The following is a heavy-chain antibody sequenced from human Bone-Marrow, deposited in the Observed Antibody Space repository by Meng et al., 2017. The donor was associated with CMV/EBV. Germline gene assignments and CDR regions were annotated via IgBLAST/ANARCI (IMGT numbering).Heavy chain of an antibody. CDR1: GGTFSSYA. Sequence: ASVKVSCKASGGTFSSYAISWVRQAPGQGLEWMGIINPSGGSTSYAQKFQGRVTMTRDTSTSTVHMELSSLRSEDTAVYHCASGTQVDTAMSGMDVWGQGTTVTVSS. V-gene: IGHV1-46*01. CDR2: INPSGGST. D-gene: IGHD5-18*01. CDR3: ASGTQVDTAMSGMDV. J-gene: IGHJ6*02.